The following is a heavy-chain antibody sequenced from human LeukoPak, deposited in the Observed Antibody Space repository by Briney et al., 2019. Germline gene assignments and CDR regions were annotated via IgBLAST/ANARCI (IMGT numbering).Heavy chain of an antibody. CDR1: GGSITTYF. D-gene: IGHD4-17*01. Sequence: PSETLSLTCTVSGGSITTYFWSWIRQPPGKGLEWVGYIRYSVSTSYNPSLKSRVSMSIDTSKNQFSLRLSSVTAADTAVYYCARLATYGDYSDWGQGTLVTVSS. CDR2: IRYSVST. J-gene: IGHJ4*02. CDR3: ARLATYGDYSD. V-gene: IGHV4-59*08.